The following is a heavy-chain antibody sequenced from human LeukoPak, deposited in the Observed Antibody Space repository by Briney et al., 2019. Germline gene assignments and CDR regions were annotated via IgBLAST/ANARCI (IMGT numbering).Heavy chain of an antibody. D-gene: IGHD3-22*01. CDR1: GGSISDSY. V-gene: IGHV4-59*01. CDR3: ARENPSGYYNRPIDY. J-gene: IGHJ4*02. Sequence: SETLSLTCTVSGGSISDSYWTWIRQPPGKGLEWIGDIYYSGSIKYNPSLKSRVTMSVDTSKNQFSLKLSSVTAADTAIYYCARENPSGYYNRPIDYWGQGTLVTVSS. CDR2: IYYSGSI.